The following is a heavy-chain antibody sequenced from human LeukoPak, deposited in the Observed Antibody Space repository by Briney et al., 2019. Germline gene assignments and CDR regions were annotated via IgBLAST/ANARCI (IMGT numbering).Heavy chain of an antibody. V-gene: IGHV3-33*01. Sequence: PGGSLRLSCTASGFSFSTYGMHWVRQAPGKGLEWVAVMSRDGSIISYADSVKGRFTISRDDSKNTLYLQMNSLRAEDTAVYYCVRELPPVVSYYFDYWGQGTLVTVSS. CDR2: MSRDGSII. D-gene: IGHD2-15*01. CDR3: VRELPPVVSYYFDY. J-gene: IGHJ4*02. CDR1: GFSFSTYG.